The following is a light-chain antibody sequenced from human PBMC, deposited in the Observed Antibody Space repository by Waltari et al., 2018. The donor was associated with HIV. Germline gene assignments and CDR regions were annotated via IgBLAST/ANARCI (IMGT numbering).Light chain of an antibody. V-gene: IGLV2-11*01. CDR3: CSFAGRYTYV. Sequence: QSALTQPPSVSGSPGQSVTISCTGTTSVVGAYNYVSWYQQHPGEAPNFVIFDVNKRPSGVPDRFSGSKSGNTASLTISGLLPEDEGDYYCCSFAGRYTYVFGTGTKLTVL. CDR1: TSVVGAYNY. CDR2: DVN. J-gene: IGLJ1*01.